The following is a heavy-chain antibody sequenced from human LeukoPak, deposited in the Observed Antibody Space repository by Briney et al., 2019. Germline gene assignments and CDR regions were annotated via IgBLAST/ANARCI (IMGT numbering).Heavy chain of an antibody. CDR1: GDSITSGDFY. J-gene: IGHJ4*02. CDR2: SYYSGGT. D-gene: IGHD4-17*01. Sequence: PSETLSLTCTISGDSITSGDFYWSWIRQPPGKGLEWVGFSYYSGGTYYNPSLKSRVTISLDTSKNRFSLRLTSVTAADTAVYYCAGCGDFDYWGQGTLVTVSS. CDR3: AGCGDFDY. V-gene: IGHV4-30-4*01.